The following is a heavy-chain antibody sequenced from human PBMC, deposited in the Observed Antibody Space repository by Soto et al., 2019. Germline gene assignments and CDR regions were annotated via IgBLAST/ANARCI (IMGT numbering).Heavy chain of an antibody. Sequence: ASVKVSCKASGYTFTSYGISWVRQAPGQGLEWMGWISAYNGNTNYAQKLQGRVTMTTDTSTSTAYMELRSLTSADTAVYYCAMVDLYVTPTPQDVWGQGTTVTVSS. D-gene: IGHD3-16*01. J-gene: IGHJ6*02. CDR1: GYTFTSYG. V-gene: IGHV1-18*01. CDR2: ISAYNGNT. CDR3: AMVDLYVTPTPQDV.